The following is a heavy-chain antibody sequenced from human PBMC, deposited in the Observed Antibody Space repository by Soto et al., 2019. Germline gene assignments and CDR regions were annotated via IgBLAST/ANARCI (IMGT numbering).Heavy chain of an antibody. CDR1: GFTFSDYY. J-gene: IGHJ2*01. V-gene: IGHV3-11*05. CDR2: INSSSSYT. CDR3: ARTIAAAGVLGYFDL. D-gene: IGHD6-13*01. Sequence: QVQLVESGGGLVKPGGSLRLSCAASGFTFSDYYMSWIRQAPGKGLEWVSYINSSSSYTNYADSVKGRFTISRDNAKNALYLQMNILRAVDSAVYYFARTIAAAGVLGYFDLWGRGTLVTV.